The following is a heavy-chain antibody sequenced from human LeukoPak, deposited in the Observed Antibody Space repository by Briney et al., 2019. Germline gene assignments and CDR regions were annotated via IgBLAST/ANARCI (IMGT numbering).Heavy chain of an antibody. V-gene: IGHV1-8*01. CDR1: GYTFTSYD. J-gene: IGHJ6*02. D-gene: IGHD2-2*01. CDR3: ARGEGGDIVVVPAAGWGMDV. CDR2: MNTNRGNT. Sequence: ASVQVSCKASGYTFTSYDINWVRQATGQGLEWMGWMNTNRGNTGYAQKFQGRVTMTRNTSISTAYMELSSLRSEDTAVYYCARGEGGDIVVVPAAGWGMDVWGQGTTVTVSS.